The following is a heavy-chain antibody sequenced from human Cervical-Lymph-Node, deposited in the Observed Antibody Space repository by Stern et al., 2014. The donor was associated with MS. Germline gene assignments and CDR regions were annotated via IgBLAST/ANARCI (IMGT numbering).Heavy chain of an antibody. CDR1: GYTFTSYG. Sequence: VQLVESGAEVKKPGASVKVSCKASGYTFTSYGISWVRQAPGQGLEWMGWSSAYNGNTNYAQKLQGRVPMTTNTSTSTAYMELRSLRSDDTAVYYCARDRGYSSSSDVDYWGQGTLVTVSS. V-gene: IGHV1-18*01. J-gene: IGHJ4*02. CDR2: SSAYNGNT. CDR3: ARDRGYSSSSDVDY. D-gene: IGHD6-13*01.